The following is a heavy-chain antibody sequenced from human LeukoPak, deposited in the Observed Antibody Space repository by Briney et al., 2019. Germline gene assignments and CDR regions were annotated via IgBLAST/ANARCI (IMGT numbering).Heavy chain of an antibody. J-gene: IGHJ5*02. Sequence: SETLSLTCTVSGDSISGQRHHWNWIRQPPGKGLEYVANIHGTGSTNYNPSLRSRVTISVDTSKNQFSLKLSSVTAADTAVYYCARGVYYDSSGTNWFDPWGQGTLVTVSS. CDR3: ARGVYYDSSGTNWFDP. CDR1: GDSISGQRHH. D-gene: IGHD3-22*01. CDR2: IHGTGST. V-gene: IGHV4-61*01.